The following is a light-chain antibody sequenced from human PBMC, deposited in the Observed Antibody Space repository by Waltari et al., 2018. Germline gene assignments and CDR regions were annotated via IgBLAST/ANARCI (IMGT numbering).Light chain of an antibody. V-gene: IGKV2-28*01. CDR1: QSLLNSNGYPN. Sequence: DIVMTQSPLSLPVTPGEPASISCRSSQSLLNSNGYPNFDWYLQKPGQSPQLLIYLGSNRASGVPDRFSGSGSGTDFTLKISRVEAEDVGVYYCMQALHTPYTFGQGTKLEIK. J-gene: IGKJ2*01. CDR3: MQALHTPYT. CDR2: LGS.